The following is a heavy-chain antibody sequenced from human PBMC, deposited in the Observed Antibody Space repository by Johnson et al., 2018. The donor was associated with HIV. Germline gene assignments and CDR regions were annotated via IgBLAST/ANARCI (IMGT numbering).Heavy chain of an antibody. CDR1: GFNVSNNY. J-gene: IGHJ3*01. V-gene: IGHV3-53*01. CDR3: TRSKFQFLAPDAFDL. Sequence: VQLVESGGGLVQPGGSLGLACVGSGFNVSNNYMSWVRQPPGQGLEWVSTLYSSGNTYYADSVKGRFTISSDSSRNTLYLQIDTLKVEDTALYYCTRSKFQFLAPDAFDLWGQGTMVTVSS. D-gene: IGHD2-21*01. CDR2: LYSSGNT.